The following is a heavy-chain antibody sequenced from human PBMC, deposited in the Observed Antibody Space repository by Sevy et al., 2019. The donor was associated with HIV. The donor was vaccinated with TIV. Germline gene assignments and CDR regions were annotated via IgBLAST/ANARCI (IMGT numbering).Heavy chain of an antibody. CDR1: GFTFRNYA. CDR2: LSGTGGST. V-gene: IGHV3-23*01. CDR3: AKDLDIVAVAAAIRLSY. D-gene: IGHD2-2*01. J-gene: IGHJ4*02. Sequence: GGSLRLSCAASGFTFRNYAMSWVRQAPGKGLEWVSALSGTGGSTYYADSVKGRLTISRDNSKNMLYLQMNSLRVEDTAVYYCAKDLDIVAVAAAIRLSYWGQGTLVTVSS.